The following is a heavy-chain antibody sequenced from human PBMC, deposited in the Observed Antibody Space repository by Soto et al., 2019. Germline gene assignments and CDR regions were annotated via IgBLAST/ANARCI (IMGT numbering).Heavy chain of an antibody. D-gene: IGHD3-10*01. CDR3: IRGVNGVGGEYYFDY. V-gene: IGHV4-39*01. Sequence: QLQLQESGPGLVKPSETLSVTCTVSGGSISSSSYYWAWIRQPPGKGLEWIGSIYYSGSTYYNPSLKSRVTISVDTSKKQVSLNLSSVTAADTAVYYCIRGVNGVGGEYYFDYWGQGTLVTVSS. CDR1: GGSISSSSYY. J-gene: IGHJ4*02. CDR2: IYYSGST.